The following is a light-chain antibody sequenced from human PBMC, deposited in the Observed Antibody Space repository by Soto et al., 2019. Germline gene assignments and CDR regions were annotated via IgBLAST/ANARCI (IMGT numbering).Light chain of an antibody. Sequence: QSVLTQPPSASGTPGQRVTISCSGSDSNIGRNVVYWYQQLSGTAPKLLVYRSDQRPSGVPDRFSGSKSDTSASLAISGLRPEDEADYYCAAWDDSLSGHYVFGTGTKVT. V-gene: IGLV1-47*01. CDR3: AAWDDSLSGHYV. CDR1: DSNIGRNV. J-gene: IGLJ1*01. CDR2: RSD.